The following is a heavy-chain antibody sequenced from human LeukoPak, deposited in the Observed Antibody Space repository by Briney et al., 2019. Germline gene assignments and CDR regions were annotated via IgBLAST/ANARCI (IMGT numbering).Heavy chain of an antibody. Sequence: GGSLRLSCAASGFTFSSYWMSWVRQAPGKGLEWVANIKKDGREKYYVDSVKVRFTISRENANTSLYLEMKSLRAEDTAVYYCARDLSGVTGYTYGRGIDYWGQGTLVTVSS. V-gene: IGHV3-7*01. CDR2: IKKDGREK. CDR3: ARDLSGVTGYTYGRGIDY. D-gene: IGHD5-18*01. J-gene: IGHJ4*02. CDR1: GFTFSSYW.